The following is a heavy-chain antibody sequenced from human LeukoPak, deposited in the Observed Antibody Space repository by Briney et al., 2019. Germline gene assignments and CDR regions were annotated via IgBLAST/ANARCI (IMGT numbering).Heavy chain of an antibody. CDR3: AKAHSLCSSISCYFDF. CDR1: GFTFNNYG. CDR2: INGGSGGTT. V-gene: IGHV3-23*01. J-gene: IGHJ4*02. D-gene: IGHD2-2*01. Sequence: PGGSLRLSCAASGFTFNNYGMTWVRQAPGKGLEWVSTINGGSGGTTNHADSVKGRFTISRDNSKNTLYLQMNSLRAEDTAVYYCAKAHSLCSSISCYFDFWGLGTLVTVSS.